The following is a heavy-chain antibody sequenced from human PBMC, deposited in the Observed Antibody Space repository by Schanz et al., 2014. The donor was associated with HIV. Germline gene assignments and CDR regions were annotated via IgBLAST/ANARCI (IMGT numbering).Heavy chain of an antibody. D-gene: IGHD2-2*01. J-gene: IGHJ5*02. CDR3: ARSRFQLHWFDL. CDR1: GGTFMTYA. Sequence: QVQLVQSGAEVKKPGSSVKVSCKASGGTFMTYAISWVRQAPGQGLEWMGGIIPIFGTTNYAQRFQGRLTITADESTSTAYMELTRLRSDDTAVYYCARSRFQLHWFDLWGQGTLVTVSS. CDR2: IIPIFGTT. V-gene: IGHV1-69*01.